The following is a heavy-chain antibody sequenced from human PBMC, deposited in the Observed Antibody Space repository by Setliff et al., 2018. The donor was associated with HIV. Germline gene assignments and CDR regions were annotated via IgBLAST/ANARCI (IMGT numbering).Heavy chain of an antibody. Sequence: GESLKISCKGSGYSFTNYWIGWVRQMPVKGLEWVGIIYPGDSDTRYSPSFQGQVTISADKSITTAYLHWNSLTASDTAMYYCVRLEAGANWFDPWGQGTLVTVSS. J-gene: IGHJ5*02. CDR2: IYPGDSDT. D-gene: IGHD1-26*01. V-gene: IGHV5-51*01. CDR1: GYSFTNYW. CDR3: VRLEAGANWFDP.